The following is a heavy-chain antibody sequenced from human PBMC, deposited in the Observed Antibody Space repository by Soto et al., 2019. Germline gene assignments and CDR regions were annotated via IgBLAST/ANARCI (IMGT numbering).Heavy chain of an antibody. J-gene: IGHJ3*02. Sequence: WASVKVSCKASGGTFSSYAISWVRQAPGQGLEWMGGIIPIFGTANYAQKFQGRVTITADKSTSTAYMELSSLRSEDTAVYYCAREKKYYYDSSGSPGAFDIWGQGTMVTV. CDR1: GGTFSSYA. CDR2: IIPIFGTA. D-gene: IGHD3-22*01. CDR3: AREKKYYYDSSGSPGAFDI. V-gene: IGHV1-69*06.